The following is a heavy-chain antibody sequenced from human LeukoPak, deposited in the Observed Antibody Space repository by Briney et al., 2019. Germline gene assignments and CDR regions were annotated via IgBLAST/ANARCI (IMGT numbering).Heavy chain of an antibody. CDR1: GFTFDDYA. CDR2: ISGVGGTT. CDR3: ARSRGLPAAIDY. V-gene: IGHV3-43*02. D-gene: IGHD2-2*01. J-gene: IGHJ4*02. Sequence: GGSLRLSCAASGFTFDDYAMHWVRQTPGRGLEWVSYISGVGGTTYYADSVMGRFTIFGDNSKNSLLLQMNSLRTEDTALYYCARSRGLPAAIDYWGQGTLVTVSS.